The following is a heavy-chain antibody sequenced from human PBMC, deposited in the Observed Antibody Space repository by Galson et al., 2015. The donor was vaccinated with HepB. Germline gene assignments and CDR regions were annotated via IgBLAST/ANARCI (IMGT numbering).Heavy chain of an antibody. D-gene: IGHD3-3*01. V-gene: IGHV1-2*02. CDR2: INPNSGDT. CDR1: GYTFTGYY. CDR3: ATRSTFGVVISS. Sequence: SVKVSCKASGYTFTGYYMHWVRQAPGQGLEWMGWINPNSGDTYYAQKFQGRVTMTRDTSISTAYMELSRLGSDDTAIYYCATRSTFGVVISSWGQGTLVTVSS. J-gene: IGHJ5*02.